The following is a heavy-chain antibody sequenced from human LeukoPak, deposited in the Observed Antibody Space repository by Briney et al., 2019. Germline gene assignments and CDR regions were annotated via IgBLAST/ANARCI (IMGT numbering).Heavy chain of an antibody. J-gene: IGHJ4*02. V-gene: IGHV4-59*01. Sequence: PSETLSLTCTVSGGSISSYYWSWIRQSPGKGLEWIGYIFYSGSTNYNPSLKSRVTISIDTSKNHFSLKLSSVTAADTAVYYCAGGFDSNPDYWGQGTLVTVSS. CDR1: GGSISSYY. D-gene: IGHD3-16*01. CDR3: AGGFDSNPDY. CDR2: IFYSGST.